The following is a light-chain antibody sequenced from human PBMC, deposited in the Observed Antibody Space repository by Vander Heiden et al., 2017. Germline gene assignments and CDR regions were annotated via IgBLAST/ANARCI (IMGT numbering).Light chain of an antibody. CDR2: EYN. J-gene: IGLJ3*02. V-gene: IGLV1-51*02. CDR3: GTWDSSLSAGV. Sequence: QSVLPQPPSVSAAPGQTVTISCSGSSSNIGNNYVSWYQKIPGTVPKRLLYEYNKRTSGIPDRVSGFKAGTSATLGITGLQSGDEADYYCGTWDSSLSAGVFGGGTKLTVL. CDR1: SSNIGNNY.